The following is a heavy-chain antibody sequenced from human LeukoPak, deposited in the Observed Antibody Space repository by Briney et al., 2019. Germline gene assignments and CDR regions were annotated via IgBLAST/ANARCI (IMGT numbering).Heavy chain of an antibody. Sequence: SVKVSCKASGGTFSSYAISWVRQAPGQGLEWMGGIIPIFGTANYAQKFQGRVTITADKSTSTAYMELSSLRSEDTAVYYCARARDSYGYVVNYYFDYWGQGTLVTVSS. V-gene: IGHV1-69*06. D-gene: IGHD5-18*01. CDR3: ARARDSYGYVVNYYFDY. CDR1: GGTFSSYA. J-gene: IGHJ4*02. CDR2: IIPIFGTA.